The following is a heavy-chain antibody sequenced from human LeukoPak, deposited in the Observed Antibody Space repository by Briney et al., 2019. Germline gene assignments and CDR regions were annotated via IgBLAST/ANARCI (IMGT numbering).Heavy chain of an antibody. CDR1: GFIFNNYA. V-gene: IGHV3-9*01. CDR3: AREGYYGRYFDY. CDR2: ISWNSGSI. J-gene: IGHJ4*02. D-gene: IGHD3-10*01. Sequence: GGSLRLSCAGSGFIFNNYAMHWVRQPPGKGLEWVSGISWNSGSIDYADSVKGRFTISRDNAKNSLYLQMNSLRAEDTAVYYCAREGYYGRYFDYWGQGTLVTVSS.